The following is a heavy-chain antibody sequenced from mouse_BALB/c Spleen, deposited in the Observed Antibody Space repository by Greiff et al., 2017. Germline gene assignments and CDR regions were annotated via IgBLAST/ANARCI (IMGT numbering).Heavy chain of an antibody. CDR2: IHYSGST. Sequence: EVQLQQSGPDLVKPSQSLSLTCTVTGYSITGGYSWHWIRQFPGNKLEWMGYIHYSGSTNYNPSLKSRISITRDTSKNQFFLQLNSVTTEDTATYYCARLGDYDAWFAYWGQGTLVTVSA. J-gene: IGHJ3*01. V-gene: IGHV3-1*02. D-gene: IGHD2-4*01. CDR3: ARLGDYDAWFAY. CDR1: GYSITGGYS.